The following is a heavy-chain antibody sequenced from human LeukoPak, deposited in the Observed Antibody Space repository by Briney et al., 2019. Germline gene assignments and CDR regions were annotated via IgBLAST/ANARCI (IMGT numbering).Heavy chain of an antibody. Sequence: SETLSLTCTVSGGSISSSSYYWGWIRQPPGKGLEWIGSIYYSGSTYYNPSLKSRVTISVDTSKNQFSLKLSSVTAADTAVYYCARDLGAYGSGSYYKRFDPWGQGTLVTVSS. J-gene: IGHJ5*02. CDR1: GGSISSSSYY. D-gene: IGHD3-10*01. CDR3: ARDLGAYGSGSYYKRFDP. V-gene: IGHV4-39*07. CDR2: IYYSGST.